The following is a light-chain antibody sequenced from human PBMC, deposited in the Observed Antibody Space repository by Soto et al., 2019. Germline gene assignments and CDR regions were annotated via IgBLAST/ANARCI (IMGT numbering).Light chain of an antibody. Sequence: QLVLTQSPSASASLGASVKLTCTLSSGHSSYSIAWHQQQPQKGPRYLMKLNSDGSHRKGDGIPDRFSGSSSGAERSLTISSLQSEDEADYYCQTWVSGIRVFGGGTKLPS. CDR2: LNSDGSH. CDR1: SGHSSYS. CDR3: QTWVSGIRV. J-gene: IGLJ3*02. V-gene: IGLV4-69*01.